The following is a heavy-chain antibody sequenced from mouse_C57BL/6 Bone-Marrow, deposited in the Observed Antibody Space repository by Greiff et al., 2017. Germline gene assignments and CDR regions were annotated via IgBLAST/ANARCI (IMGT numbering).Heavy chain of an antibody. CDR3: SMFYDYDYRFAY. D-gene: IGHD2-4*01. Sequence: VQLQQSGAELAKPGASVKLSCKASGYTFTSYWMHWVKQRTGQGLEWIGYINPSSGYTKYNQKFKDKATLTADKSSRTAYMQLSSLTYEDSAVYYCSMFYDYDYRFAYWGLGTLVTVSA. CDR1: GYTFTSYW. J-gene: IGHJ3*01. CDR2: INPSSGYT. V-gene: IGHV1-7*01.